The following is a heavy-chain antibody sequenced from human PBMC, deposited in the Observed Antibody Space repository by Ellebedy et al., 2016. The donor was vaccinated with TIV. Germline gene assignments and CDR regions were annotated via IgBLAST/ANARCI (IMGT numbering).Heavy chain of an antibody. J-gene: IGHJ6*02. Sequence: MPGGSLRLSCAVYGGSFSGYYWSWIRQPPGKGLEWIGEINHSGGTNYNPSLKSRVTISVDTSKNQFSLKLRSVTAADTAVYYCARGRGTMVRGVMKYYYYYGMDVWGQGTTVTVSS. D-gene: IGHD3-10*01. CDR2: INHSGGT. V-gene: IGHV4-34*01. CDR1: GGSFSGYY. CDR3: ARGRGTMVRGVMKYYYYYGMDV.